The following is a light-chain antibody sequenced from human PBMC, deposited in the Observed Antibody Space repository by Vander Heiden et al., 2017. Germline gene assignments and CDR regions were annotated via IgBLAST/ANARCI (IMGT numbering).Light chain of an antibody. V-gene: IGKV1-33*01. CDR1: QDISNY. J-gene: IGKJ4*01. Sequence: DIQMTQSPSSLSVSAGDRVTITCQASQDISNYLNWYQQKPGKAPKLLIYDASNLETGVPSRFSGSGSGTDFTFTISSLQPEDIATYYCQQYDNLPLTFGGGTKVEIK. CDR2: DAS. CDR3: QQYDNLPLT.